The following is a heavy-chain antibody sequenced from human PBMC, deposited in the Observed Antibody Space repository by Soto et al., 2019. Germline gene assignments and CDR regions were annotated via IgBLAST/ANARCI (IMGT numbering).Heavy chain of an antibody. V-gene: IGHV1-18*01. J-gene: IGHJ5*01. CDR3: ARSIGENWNNWFDP. CDR1: GYTFTNYG. CDR2: ISAYNGNT. Sequence: ASVKVSCKASGYTFTNYGISWVRQAPGQGLEWMGWISAYNGNTNYAQKFQGRVTMTTDTSTTTAYMDLRNLRSDDTAVYHRARSIGENWNNWFDPWGQGTLVTVSS. D-gene: IGHD1-1*01.